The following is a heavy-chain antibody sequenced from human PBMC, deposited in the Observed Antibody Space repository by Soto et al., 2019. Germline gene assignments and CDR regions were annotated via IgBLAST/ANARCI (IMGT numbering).Heavy chain of an antibody. V-gene: IGHV1-18*01. CDR3: ARDDGGYCSGGSCYDGFDAFDI. J-gene: IGHJ3*02. CDR2: ISAYNGNT. Sequence: ASVKVSCKASGYTFTSYGISWVRQAPGQGLEWMGWISAYNGNTNYAQKLQGRVTMTTDTSTSTAYMELSSLRSDDTAVYYCARDDGGYCSGGSCYDGFDAFDIWGQGTMVTVSS. D-gene: IGHD2-15*01. CDR1: GYTFTSYG.